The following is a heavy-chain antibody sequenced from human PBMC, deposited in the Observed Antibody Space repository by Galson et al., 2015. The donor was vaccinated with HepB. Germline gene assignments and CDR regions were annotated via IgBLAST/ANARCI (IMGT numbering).Heavy chain of an antibody. D-gene: IGHD6-19*01. CDR3: AKVFPEKTDGWYRQALYYFDS. J-gene: IGHJ4*01. V-gene: IGHV3-23*01. Sequence: SLRLSCAASGFTFSYYAMSWVRQAPGKGLEWVSAITPSGDNTYSADSMKGRFTISRDNSKNTLFLQMNCLRPDDTAIYFCAKVFPEKTDGWYRQALYYFDSWGHGTRVTVSS. CDR1: GFTFSYYA. CDR2: ITPSGDNT.